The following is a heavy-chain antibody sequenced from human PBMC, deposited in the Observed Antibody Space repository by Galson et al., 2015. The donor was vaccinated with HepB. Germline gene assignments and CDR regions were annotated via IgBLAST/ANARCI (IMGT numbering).Heavy chain of an antibody. CDR2: VFSGGKT. CDR3: ARDDAAIFPPVDY. D-gene: IGHD2-21*01. J-gene: IGHJ4*02. CDR1: GFTVSSNY. V-gene: IGHV3-66*01. Sequence: SLRLSCAASGFTVSSNYMYWVRQAPGKGLEWVSVVFSGGKTDYADSVKGRFTISRDNSKNTLFLQMNSLRAEDTAVYYCARDDAAIFPPVDYWGQGTLVTVSS.